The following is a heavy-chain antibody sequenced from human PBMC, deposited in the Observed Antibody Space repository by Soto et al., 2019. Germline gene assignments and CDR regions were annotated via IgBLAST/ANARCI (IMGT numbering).Heavy chain of an antibody. Sequence: QVQLQESGPGLVKPSQTLSLTCTVSGGSISSGGYYWSWIRQHPGKGLEWIGYIYYSGSTYYNPSLKSRVTMSVDTSKNQFSLKLSSVTAADTAVYYCARDARFGELMYFDYWGQGTLVTVSS. CDR1: GGSISSGGYY. D-gene: IGHD3-10*01. J-gene: IGHJ4*02. CDR3: ARDARFGELMYFDY. CDR2: IYYSGST. V-gene: IGHV4-31*03.